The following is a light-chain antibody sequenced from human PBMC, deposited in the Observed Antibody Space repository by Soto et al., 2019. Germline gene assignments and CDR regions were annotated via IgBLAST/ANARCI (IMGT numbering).Light chain of an antibody. J-gene: IGKJ1*01. CDR2: KVS. Sequence: VLSQDPLSSPVSLGQLASISCRSNQDLVHRDGHTYLTWFHLRPGQSPRRLIYKVSNWDSGVPDRFSGYGSGTDFTLKLSRVEAEDVGTYYCMQGTHWPWTLGQGTKVDI. V-gene: IGKV2-30*02. CDR1: QDLVHRDGHTY. CDR3: MQGTHWPWT.